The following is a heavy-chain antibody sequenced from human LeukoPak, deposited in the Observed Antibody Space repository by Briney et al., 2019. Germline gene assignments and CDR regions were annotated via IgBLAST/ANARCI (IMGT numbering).Heavy chain of an antibody. Sequence: SETLSLTCAVYGGSFSGYYWSWIRQPPGKGLEWIGEINHSGSTNYNPSLKSRVTISVDTSKNQFSLRLSSVTAADTAVYYCARGEYSSGWDFDYWGQGTLVTVSS. V-gene: IGHV4-34*01. D-gene: IGHD6-19*01. J-gene: IGHJ4*02. CDR1: GGSFSGYY. CDR3: ARGEYSSGWDFDY. CDR2: INHSGST.